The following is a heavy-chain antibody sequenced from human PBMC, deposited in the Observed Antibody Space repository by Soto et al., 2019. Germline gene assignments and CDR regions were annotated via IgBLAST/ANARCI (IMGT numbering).Heavy chain of an antibody. CDR1: GGSISSYY. Sequence: SETLSLTCTVSGGSISSYYWSWIRQPPGKGLEWIGYIYYSGSTNYNPSLKSRVTISVDTSKNQFSLKLSSVTAADTAVYYCARGDDFWSPYFDYWGQGTLVTVSS. CDR3: ARGDDFWSPYFDY. CDR2: IYYSGST. D-gene: IGHD3-3*01. V-gene: IGHV4-59*12. J-gene: IGHJ4*02.